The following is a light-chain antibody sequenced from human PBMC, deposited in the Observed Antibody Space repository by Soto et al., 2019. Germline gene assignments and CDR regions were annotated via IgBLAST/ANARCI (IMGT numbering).Light chain of an antibody. Sequence: DIQMTQSPSSLAASVGDRVTITCRASQDIANYVAWFQQKPGKAPKSLIYVASSLQAGGPARFSGSGSGAEFTLTISSLQPDDYATYFCQQYTSFPWTFGQGTKVEI. V-gene: IGKV1-16*01. CDR2: VAS. J-gene: IGKJ1*01. CDR3: QQYTSFPWT. CDR1: QDIANY.